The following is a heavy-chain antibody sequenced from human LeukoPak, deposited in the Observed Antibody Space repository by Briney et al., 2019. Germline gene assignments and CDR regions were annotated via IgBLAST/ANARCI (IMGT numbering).Heavy chain of an antibody. CDR1: GGSISSGGYY. CDR3: ATRKTSVGAPPADAFDI. CDR2: IYYSGST. D-gene: IGHD1-26*01. J-gene: IGHJ3*02. V-gene: IGHV4-31*03. Sequence: SQTLSLTCTVSGGSISSGGYYWSWLRQHPGKGLEWIGYIYYSGSTYYNPSLKSRVTISVDTSKNQFSLKLSSVTAADTAVYYCATRKTSVGAPPADAFDIWGQGTMVTVSS.